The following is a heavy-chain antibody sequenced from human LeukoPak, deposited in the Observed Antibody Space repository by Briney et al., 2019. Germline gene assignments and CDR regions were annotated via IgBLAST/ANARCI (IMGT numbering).Heavy chain of an antibody. CDR1: GYTFTGYY. V-gene: IGHV1-2*02. Sequence: GASVKVSCKASGYTFTGYYMHWVRQAPGQGLEWMGWINPNSGGTNYAQKFQGRVTMTRDTSISTAYMELSRLRSDDTAVCYCARDQGDYGSGVDYWGQGTLVTVSS. CDR3: ARDQGDYGSGVDY. J-gene: IGHJ4*02. D-gene: IGHD3-10*01. CDR2: INPNSGGT.